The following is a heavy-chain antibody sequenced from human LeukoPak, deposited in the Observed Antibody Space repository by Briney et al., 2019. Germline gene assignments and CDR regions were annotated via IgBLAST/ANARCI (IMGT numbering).Heavy chain of an antibody. J-gene: IGHJ4*02. V-gene: IGHV4-59*08. CDR3: ARRGDYSSSWYYFDY. D-gene: IGHD6-13*01. CDR1: GGSISSYY. CDR2: NYYSGST. Sequence: PSETLSLTCTVSGGSISSYYWSWIRQPPGKGLEWIGYNYYSGSTNYNPSLKSRVTISVDTSKNQFSLKLSSVTAADTAVYYCARRGDYSSSWYYFDYWGQGTLVTVSS.